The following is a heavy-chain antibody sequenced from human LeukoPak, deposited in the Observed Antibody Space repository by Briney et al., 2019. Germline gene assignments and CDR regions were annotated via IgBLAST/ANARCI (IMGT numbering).Heavy chain of an antibody. Sequence: SETLSLTCTVSRGSLSSYYWSWVPQPPGKGVEWSGYIYYSGSTNYNPSLKSRVTISVDTSKNQFSLKLSSVTAADTAVYYCAREGSGFWSPANGMDVWGQGTTVTVSS. CDR3: AREGSGFWSPANGMDV. V-gene: IGHV4-59*01. CDR1: RGSLSSYY. D-gene: IGHD3-3*01. CDR2: IYYSGST. J-gene: IGHJ6*02.